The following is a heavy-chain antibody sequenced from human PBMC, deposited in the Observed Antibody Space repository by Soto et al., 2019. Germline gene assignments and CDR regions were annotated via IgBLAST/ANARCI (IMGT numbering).Heavy chain of an antibody. CDR2: IWYDGSNK. Sequence: QVQLVESGGGVVQPGRSLRLSCAASGFTFSSYGMHWVRQAPGKGLEWVAVIWYDGSNKYYADSVKGRFTISRDNSKKTLYLQMNSLRAEDTAVYYCARDCAGYSSGWYPRGGFDYWGQGTLVTVSS. CDR1: GFTFSSYG. CDR3: ARDCAGYSSGWYPRGGFDY. V-gene: IGHV3-33*01. J-gene: IGHJ4*02. D-gene: IGHD6-19*01.